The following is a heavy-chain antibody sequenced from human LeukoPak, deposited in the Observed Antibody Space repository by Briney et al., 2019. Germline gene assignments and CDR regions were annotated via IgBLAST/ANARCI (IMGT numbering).Heavy chain of an antibody. Sequence: SETLSLTCTVSGGSISSYYWSWIRQPPGKGLEWIGYIYYSGSTNYNPSLKSRVTISVDTSKNQFSLKLSSVTAADTAVYYCARLDTMRSGSYMDVWGKGITVTISS. J-gene: IGHJ6*03. CDR2: IYYSGST. V-gene: IGHV4-59*12. CDR1: GGSISSYY. CDR3: ARLDTMRSGSYMDV. D-gene: IGHD3-10*01.